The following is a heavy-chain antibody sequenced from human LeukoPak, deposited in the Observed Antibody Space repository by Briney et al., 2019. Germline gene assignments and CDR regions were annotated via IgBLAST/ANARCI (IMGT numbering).Heavy chain of an antibody. D-gene: IGHD6-13*01. Sequence: GGSLRLSCAASGFTFSNTWMRWVRQAPGKGREWIGLIKSKSDGATTDYAAPVKGRYSISRDDSKNTLYLQMNRRRAEDPAVYYCAKAIAAAEVTFDYWGQGTLVTVSS. CDR2: IKSKSDGATT. CDR1: GFTFSNTW. V-gene: IGHV3-15*01. J-gene: IGHJ4*02. CDR3: AKAIAAAEVTFDY.